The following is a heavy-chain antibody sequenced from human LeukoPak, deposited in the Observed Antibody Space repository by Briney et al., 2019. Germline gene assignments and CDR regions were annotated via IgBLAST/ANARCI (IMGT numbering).Heavy chain of an antibody. J-gene: IGHJ3*02. CDR1: GGSFSGYY. CDR3: ARMGPEGDQNAFDI. Sequence: SETLSLTCAVYGGSFSGYYWGWIRQPPGKGLEWIGEINHSGSTIYNPSLKSRVTISVDTSKNQFSLKLSSVTAADTAVYYCARMGPEGDQNAFDIWGQGTMVTVSS. CDR2: INHSGST. V-gene: IGHV4-34*01. D-gene: IGHD2-21*02.